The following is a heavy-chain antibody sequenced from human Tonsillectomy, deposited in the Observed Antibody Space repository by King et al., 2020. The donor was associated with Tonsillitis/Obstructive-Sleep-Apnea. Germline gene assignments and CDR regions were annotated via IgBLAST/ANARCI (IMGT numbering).Heavy chain of an antibody. D-gene: IGHD3-10*01. Sequence: VQLQESGPRLVKPSETLSLTCTVSGGSISSYYWNWIRQPPGKGLEWLGYLYYSGSTNYNPSLKSRVTISVDTSKNQFSLRLTSVTAADTAIYYCAVPPTLLDTPYYSDNRDYPPLDLWGEGPLVTVSS. CDR3: AVPPTLLDTPYYSDNRDYPPLDL. J-gene: IGHJ4*02. V-gene: IGHV4-59*08. CDR1: GGSISSYY. CDR2: LYYSGST.